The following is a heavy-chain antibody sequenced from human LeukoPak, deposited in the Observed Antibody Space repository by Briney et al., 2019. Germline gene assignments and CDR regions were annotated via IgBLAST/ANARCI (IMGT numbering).Heavy chain of an antibody. CDR1: GFTFSSYG. V-gene: IGHV3-30*18. Sequence: PGGSLRLSCAASGFTFSSYGMHWVRQAPGKGLEWVAVISYDGSNKYYADSVKGRFTISRDNSKNTLYLQMNSLRAEDTAVYYCAKDKFLFAFGGVIADWGQGTLVTVSS. CDR3: AKDKFLFAFGGVIAD. CDR2: ISYDGSNK. J-gene: IGHJ4*02. D-gene: IGHD3-16*02.